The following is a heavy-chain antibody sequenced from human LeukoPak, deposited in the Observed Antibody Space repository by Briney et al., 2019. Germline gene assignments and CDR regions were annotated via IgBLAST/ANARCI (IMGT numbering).Heavy chain of an antibody. Sequence: SETLSLTCTVSGGSISSYYWGWIRQPPGKGLEWIGSIYYSGSTYYNPSLKSRVTISVDTSKNQFSLKLSSVTAADTAVYYCARDGGAIVGATIGGFDYWGQGTLVTVSS. CDR1: GGSISSYY. J-gene: IGHJ4*02. V-gene: IGHV4-39*07. CDR2: IYYSGST. CDR3: ARDGGAIVGATIGGFDY. D-gene: IGHD1-26*01.